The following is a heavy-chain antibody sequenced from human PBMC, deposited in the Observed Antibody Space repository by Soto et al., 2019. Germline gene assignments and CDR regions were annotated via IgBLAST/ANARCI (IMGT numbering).Heavy chain of an antibody. CDR3: ARDDEGGSDCDLGY. Sequence: QVQLVESGGGVVQPGRSLTLSCAASGFTFSSYVIHWVRQTPDKGLEWVAFISRDGSNANYADPEKGRFTISRDNSKNTLYLEMNSLRAEDTAVYYCARDDEGGSDCDLGYWGQGTLVTVSS. CDR1: GFTFSSYV. J-gene: IGHJ4*02. V-gene: IGHV3-30-3*01. D-gene: IGHD3-10*01. CDR2: ISRDGSNA.